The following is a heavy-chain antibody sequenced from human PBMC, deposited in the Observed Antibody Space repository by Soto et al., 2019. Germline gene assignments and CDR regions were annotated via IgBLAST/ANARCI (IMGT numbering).Heavy chain of an antibody. CDR1: GFTFSSYG. D-gene: IGHD6-19*01. CDR2: ISYDGSNK. V-gene: IGHV3-30*18. CDR3: AKTGYSSGWPTGPNDY. J-gene: IGHJ4*02. Sequence: GGSLRLSCAASGFTFSSYGMHWVRQAPGKGLEWVAVISYDGSNKYYADSVKGRFTISRDNSKNTLYLQMNSLRAEDTAVYYCAKTGYSSGWPTGPNDYWGQGTLVTVSS.